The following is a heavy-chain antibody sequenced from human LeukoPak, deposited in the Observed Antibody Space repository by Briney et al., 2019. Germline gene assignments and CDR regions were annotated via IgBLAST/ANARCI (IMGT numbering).Heavy chain of an antibody. J-gene: IGHJ4*02. CDR3: ARGITAVTREGYFDY. CDR2: INPNSGGT. CDR1: GYTXTGYY. V-gene: IGHV1-2*02. D-gene: IGHD2-2*01. Sequence: ASVTVSCKPSGYTXTGYYIHGVRQAPGQGPEWMGWINPNSGGTNYAQNFRDRVTMTRDTSITTAYMELSSLTSDDTAVYYCARGITAVTREGYFDYWGQGTLVTVSS.